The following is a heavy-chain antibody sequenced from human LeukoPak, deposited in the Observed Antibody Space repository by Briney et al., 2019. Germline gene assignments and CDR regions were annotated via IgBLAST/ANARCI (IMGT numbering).Heavy chain of an antibody. CDR1: GYSISSGYY. CDR2: IYHSVST. CDR3: ARAEYCGGDCYPYFDY. Sequence: SETLSLTCTVSGYSISSGYYWGWIRQPPGKGLEWIGSIYHSVSTYYNPSLKSRVTISVDTSKNQFSLKLSSVTAADTAVYYCARAEYCGGDCYPYFDYWGQGTLVTVSS. V-gene: IGHV4-38-2*02. D-gene: IGHD2-21*02. J-gene: IGHJ4*02.